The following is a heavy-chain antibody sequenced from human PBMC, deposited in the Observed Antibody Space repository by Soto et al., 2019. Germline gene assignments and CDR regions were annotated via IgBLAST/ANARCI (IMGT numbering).Heavy chain of an antibody. CDR2: IVPRFGSP. J-gene: IGHJ6*02. CDR1: GGTFSDFA. V-gene: IGHV1-69*06. D-gene: IGHD3-16*01. CDR3: ARDRIQLRLGKYSFNGIDV. Sequence: QVQLVQSGAEMRKPGSSLRVSCKASGGTFSDFAFSWVRQDPGQGLEWMGGIVPRFGSPNYAQKFGGRVTISADTSTSTAYMEVSSLRFDDTAVYFCARDRIQLRLGKYSFNGIDVWGQGTTITVSS.